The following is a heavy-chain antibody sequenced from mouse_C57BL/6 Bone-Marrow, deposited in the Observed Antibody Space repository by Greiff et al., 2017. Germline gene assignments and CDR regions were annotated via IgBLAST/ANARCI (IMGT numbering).Heavy chain of an antibody. Sequence: QVQLKESGAELMKPGASVKLSCKATGYTFTGYWIEWVKQRPGHGLEWIGEILPGSGSTNYTEKFKGKATFTADTSSNTAYMQRSSLTTEDSAIYYCARAYYYGSDAMDYWGQGTSVTVSS. V-gene: IGHV1-9*01. CDR3: ARAYYYGSDAMDY. CDR1: GYTFTGYW. J-gene: IGHJ4*01. CDR2: ILPGSGST. D-gene: IGHD1-1*01.